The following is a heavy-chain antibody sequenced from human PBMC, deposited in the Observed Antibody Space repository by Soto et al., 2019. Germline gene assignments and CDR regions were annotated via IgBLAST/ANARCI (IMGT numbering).Heavy chain of an antibody. D-gene: IGHD4-17*01. CDR2: IKQDGSEK. V-gene: IGHV3-7*01. J-gene: IGHJ4*02. Sequence: EVQLVESGGGLVQPGGSRRLSCAASGFTFSSYWMSWVRQAPGKGLEWVANIKQDGSEKYYVDSVKGRFTISRDNAKNSLYRQMNSLRAEDTAVYYCARSDDYGDYVENYFDYWGQGTLVTVSS. CDR1: GFTFSSYW. CDR3: ARSDDYGDYVENYFDY.